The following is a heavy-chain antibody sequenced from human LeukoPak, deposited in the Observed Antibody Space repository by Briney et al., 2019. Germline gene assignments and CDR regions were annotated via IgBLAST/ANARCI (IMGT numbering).Heavy chain of an antibody. Sequence: GGSLRVSCAASGFTFSSNHMSWVRQAPGKGLEWVSVIYSGGNTYYADSVKGRFTVSRDNSKNTLYLQMNSLRAEDTAVYYCVRDLTWGQGTLVTVSS. CDR1: GFTFSSNH. CDR2: IYSGGNT. V-gene: IGHV3-53*01. J-gene: IGHJ5*02. CDR3: VRDLT.